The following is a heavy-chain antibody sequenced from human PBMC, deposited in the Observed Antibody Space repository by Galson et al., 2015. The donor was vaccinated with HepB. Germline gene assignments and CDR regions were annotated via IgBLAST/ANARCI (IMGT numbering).Heavy chain of an antibody. CDR3: ARDAYSSSWYVERPSPRWFDP. CDR1: GGTFSSYA. Sequence: SVKVSCKASGGTFSSYAISWVRQAPGQGLEWMGGIIPIFGTANYAQKFQGRVTITADESTSTAYMELSSLRSEDTAVYYCARDAYSSSWYVERPSPRWFDPWGQGTLVTVSS. D-gene: IGHD6-13*01. J-gene: IGHJ5*02. V-gene: IGHV1-69*13. CDR2: IIPIFGTA.